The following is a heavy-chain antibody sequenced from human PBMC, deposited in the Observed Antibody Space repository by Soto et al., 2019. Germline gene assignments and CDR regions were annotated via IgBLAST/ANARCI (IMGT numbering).Heavy chain of an antibody. J-gene: IGHJ4*02. Sequence: EVQLLESGGDLVQPGGSLRLSCAASGFPFSAYVMTWVRRAPGRGREWISAISGSGDTAYYAESVKGRFTISRDNSRNTIYLKMNNLTVEDTAVYSCAKARFDSRGTFFRVGFYDVWGRGTLVTVST. CDR3: AKARFDSRGTFFRVGFYDV. CDR2: ISGSGDTA. V-gene: IGHV3-23*01. D-gene: IGHD3-22*01. CDR1: GFPFSAYV.